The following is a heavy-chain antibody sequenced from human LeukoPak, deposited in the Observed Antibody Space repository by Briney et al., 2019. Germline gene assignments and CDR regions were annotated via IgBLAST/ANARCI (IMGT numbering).Heavy chain of an antibody. CDR2: IRTDGVVT. J-gene: IGHJ4*02. V-gene: IGHV3-74*01. D-gene: IGHD1-26*01. CDR3: ATARAIYDY. CDR1: GFIFSSYW. Sequence: HPGGSLRLSCEASGFIFSSYWMHWVRQAPGEGLVWVSRIRTDGVVTAYADSVEGRFTVSRDNSKNTLYLQMNSLRAEDTAVYYCATARAIYDYWGQGTLVTVSS.